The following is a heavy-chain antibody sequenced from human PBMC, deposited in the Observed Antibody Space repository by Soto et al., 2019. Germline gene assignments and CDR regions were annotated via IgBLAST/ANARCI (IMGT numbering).Heavy chain of an antibody. D-gene: IGHD6-6*01. CDR2: MNPNSGNT. Sequence: ASLKVSCKASGYTFTSYDINWVRHATGEGLEWMGWMNPNSGNTGYAQKFQGRVTMTRNTSICTDYMELSSLRSEDTAVYYCAIGGSSSSNDYWGQGTLVTVSS. CDR1: GYTFTSYD. J-gene: IGHJ4*02. CDR3: AIGGSSSSNDY. V-gene: IGHV1-8*01.